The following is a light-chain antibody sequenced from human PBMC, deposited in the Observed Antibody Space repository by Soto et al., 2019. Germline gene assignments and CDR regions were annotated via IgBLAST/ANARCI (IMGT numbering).Light chain of an antibody. V-gene: IGKV3-15*01. CDR3: QQYNKWPLT. J-gene: IGKJ4*01. Sequence: EIVMTQSPATLSVSQGERATLSCRASESVSSNLAWYQQKPGQAPRLLIYSASARATRIPARFSGSGSGTEFTLTISSLQSEDFAVYYCQQYNKWPLTFGGGTKVEIK. CDR2: SAS. CDR1: ESVSSN.